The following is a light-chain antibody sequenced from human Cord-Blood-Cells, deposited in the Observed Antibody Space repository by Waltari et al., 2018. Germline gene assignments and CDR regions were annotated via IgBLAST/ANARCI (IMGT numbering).Light chain of an antibody. J-gene: IGKJ1*01. CDR3: QQYNSYST. CDR1: QSISSW. Sequence: DIQMTQSPSTLSASVGDRVTITCRASQSISSWLAWYQQKPGKAPKLLLYKASSSESGVPSSFSGSGSGTEFTLTINSLQPDDFATYYCQQYNSYSTFGQGTKVEIK. CDR2: KAS. V-gene: IGKV1-5*03.